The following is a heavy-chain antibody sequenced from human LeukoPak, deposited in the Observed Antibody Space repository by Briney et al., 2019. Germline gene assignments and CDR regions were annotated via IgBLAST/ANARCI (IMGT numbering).Heavy chain of an antibody. J-gene: IGHJ4*02. CDR1: GGSFSGYY. CDR3: ARGQLIKRGYSYGAYYFDY. Sequence: SETLSLTCAVYGGSFSGYYRSWIRQPPGKGLEWIGEINHSGSTDYNPSLKSRVTISVDTSKNQFSLKLSSVTAADTAVYYCARGQLIKRGYSYGAYYFDYWGQGTLVTVSS. D-gene: IGHD5-18*01. V-gene: IGHV4-34*01. CDR2: INHSGST.